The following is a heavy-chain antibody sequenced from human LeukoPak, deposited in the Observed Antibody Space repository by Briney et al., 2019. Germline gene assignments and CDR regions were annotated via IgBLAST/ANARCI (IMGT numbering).Heavy chain of an antibody. V-gene: IGHV4-39*07. D-gene: IGHD4-17*01. Sequence: TSETLSLTCTVSGVSISSSSYYWGWIRQPPGKRLEWIGSIYYSGSTYYNPSLKSRVTISVDTSKNQFSLKLSSVTAADTAVYYCARVNGDPEVPPYYYGMDVWGQGTTVTVSS. CDR1: GVSISSSSYY. CDR2: IYYSGST. J-gene: IGHJ6*02. CDR3: ARVNGDPEVPPYYYGMDV.